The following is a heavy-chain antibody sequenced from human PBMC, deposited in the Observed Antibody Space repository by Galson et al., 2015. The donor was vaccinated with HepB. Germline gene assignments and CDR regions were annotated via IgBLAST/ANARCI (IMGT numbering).Heavy chain of an antibody. V-gene: IGHV1-18*04. J-gene: IGHJ4*02. CDR3: ARYVEWGYRIGTSCRRPVDY. CDR2: ISVYNGDT. Sequence: SVKVSCKASGYTFTSFGISWVRQAPGQGLEWMGWISVYNGDTNYSQKVQGRVTMTTDTSTSTAYMELRSLRSDDTAVYFCARYVEWGYRIGTSCRRPVDYWGQGTLVTVSS. CDR1: GYTFTSFG. D-gene: IGHD2-2*01.